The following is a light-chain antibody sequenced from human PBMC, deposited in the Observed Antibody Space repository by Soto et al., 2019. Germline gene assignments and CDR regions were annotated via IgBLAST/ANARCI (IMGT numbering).Light chain of an antibody. V-gene: IGKV3-15*01. CDR1: QSVSSN. Sequence: EIVMTQSPATLSVSPGVRATLSCRASQSVSSNLAWYQQKPGQAPRLLIYGASTRATGIPARFSGSASGTEFTLTITSLQSEDFATYYCQQYDNWPWTFGQGTTVDIK. CDR2: GAS. CDR3: QQYDNWPWT. J-gene: IGKJ1*01.